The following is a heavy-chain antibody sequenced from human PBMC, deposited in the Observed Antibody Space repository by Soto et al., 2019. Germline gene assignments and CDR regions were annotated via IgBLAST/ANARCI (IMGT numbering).Heavy chain of an antibody. J-gene: IGHJ4*02. CDR3: TSRIVGATY. Sequence: PGGSLRLSCSASGFSFSDYYMTWVRQAPGKGLEWVGRIKSKTDGGTTDYAAPVKGRFTISRDDSKNTLYLQMNSLKTEDTAVYYCTSRIVGATYWGQGTLVTASS. CDR1: GFSFSDYY. CDR2: IKSKTDGGTT. D-gene: IGHD1-26*01. V-gene: IGHV3-15*01.